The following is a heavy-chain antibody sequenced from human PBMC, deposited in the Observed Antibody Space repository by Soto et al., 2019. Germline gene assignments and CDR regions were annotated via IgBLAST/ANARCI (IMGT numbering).Heavy chain of an antibody. CDR1: GGSISSYY. D-gene: IGHD2-15*01. V-gene: IGHV4-4*07. CDR2: IYTSGST. CDR3: ARAPDCSGGSCYPLNGHNWFDP. J-gene: IGHJ5*02. Sequence: PSETLSLTCTVSGGSISSYYWSWIRQPAGKGLEWIGRIYTSGSTNYNPSLKSRVTMSVDTSKNQFSLELSSVTAADTAVYYCARAPDCSGGSCYPLNGHNWFDPWGQGTLVTVSS.